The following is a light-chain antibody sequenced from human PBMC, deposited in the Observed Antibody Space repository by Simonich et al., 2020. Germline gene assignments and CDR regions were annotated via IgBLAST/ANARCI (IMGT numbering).Light chain of an antibody. CDR2: EVS. CDR3: MQSIQLLYT. Sequence: DIVMTQTPLSLSVTPGQPASSSCKSSQSLLHGDGKTYLYCYLQKLGQSPQLLIYEVSNRFSGVPDRSRGSWSGTDFTLKISRVEAEDVGVDYCMQSIQLLYTFGQGTKLEIK. J-gene: IGKJ2*01. V-gene: IGKV2D-29*02. CDR1: QSLLHGDGKTY.